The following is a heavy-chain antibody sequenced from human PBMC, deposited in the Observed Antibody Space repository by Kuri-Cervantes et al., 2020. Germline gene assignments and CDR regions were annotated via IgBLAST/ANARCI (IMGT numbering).Heavy chain of an antibody. CDR3: ARGQWELLLGDY. Sequence: ASVKVSCKASGYTFTDHYMHWVRQAPGQGLEWMGWINPNSGNTGYAQKFQGRVTMTRNTSISTAYMELSSLRSEDTAVYYCARGQWELLLGDYWGQGTLVTVSS. V-gene: IGHV1-8*02. CDR1: GYTFTDHY. CDR2: INPNSGNT. J-gene: IGHJ4*02. D-gene: IGHD1-26*01.